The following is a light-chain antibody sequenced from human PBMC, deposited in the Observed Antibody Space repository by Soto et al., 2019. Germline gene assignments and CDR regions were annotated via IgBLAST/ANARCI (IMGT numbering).Light chain of an antibody. V-gene: IGLV2-14*01. CDR2: EVS. CDR3: SSYASSGTYV. CDR1: SSDDGNYKE. J-gene: IGLJ1*01. Sequence: QSVLTQPASVSGTPEQSITISCTGTSSDDGNYKEVSSYQQHPRTAPELMVYEVSNRPSGLSNRFSCPTSGNPAFLTISGLQAEDETDYYCSSYASSGTYVFGTRTKVTVL.